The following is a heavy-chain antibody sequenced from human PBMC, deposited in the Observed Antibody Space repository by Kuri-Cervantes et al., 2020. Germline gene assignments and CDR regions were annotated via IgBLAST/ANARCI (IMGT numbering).Heavy chain of an antibody. CDR1: GGSISSYY. CDR3: ASGPEYGDSTFDY. CDR2: IYTSGGT. Sequence: SETLSLTCAVSGGSISSYYWSWIRQPAGKGLEWIGRIYTSGGTTYNPSLTSRVTISLDMSQNQFSLKLSSVTAADTAVYYCASGPEYGDSTFDYWGQGTLVTVSS. V-gene: IGHV4-4*07. J-gene: IGHJ4*02. D-gene: IGHD4-17*01.